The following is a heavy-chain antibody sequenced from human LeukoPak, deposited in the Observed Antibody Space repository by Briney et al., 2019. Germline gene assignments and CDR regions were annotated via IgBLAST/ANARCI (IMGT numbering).Heavy chain of an antibody. J-gene: IGHJ5*01. D-gene: IGHD3-10*01. CDR1: GDSIGSYY. CDR2: IFYSGST. Sequence: SETLSLTCSVSGDSIGSYYWTWIRQSAGKGLEWIGYIFYSGSTNYSPSLKSRVAISVDTSNDQFSLQLRSVTAADTAIYYCARGRARDGSFPWLDSWGQGTLVTVSS. CDR3: ARGRARDGSFPWLDS. V-gene: IGHV4-59*01.